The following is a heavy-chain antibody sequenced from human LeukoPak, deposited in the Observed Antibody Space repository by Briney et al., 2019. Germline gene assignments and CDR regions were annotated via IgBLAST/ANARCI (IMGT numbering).Heavy chain of an antibody. D-gene: IGHD4-11*01. J-gene: IGHJ6*03. V-gene: IGHV3-74*01. CDR1: GFTFSSYW. CDR2: INSDGSST. CDR3: ARVDYSNYDYYYYYMDV. Sequence: PGGSLRLSCAASGFTFSSYWMHWVRQAPGKGLVWVSRINSDGSSTSYADSVKGRFTISRDNAKNTLYLQMNSLRAEDTAVYYCARVDYSNYDYYYYYMDVWGKGTTVTVSS.